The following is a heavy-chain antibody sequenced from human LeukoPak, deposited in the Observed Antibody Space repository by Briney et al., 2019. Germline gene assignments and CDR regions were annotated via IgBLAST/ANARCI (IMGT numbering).Heavy chain of an antibody. CDR2: ISYDGSNK. D-gene: IGHD3-3*01. J-gene: IGHJ3*02. CDR1: GFTFSSYA. CDR3: AKQYYDFWSDLWGAFDI. Sequence: GGSLRLSCAASGFTFSSYAMHWVRQAPGKGLEWVAVISYDGSNKYYADSVKGRFTISRDNSKNTLYLQMNSLRAEDTAVYYCAKQYYDFWSDLWGAFDIWGQGTMVTVSS. V-gene: IGHV3-30-3*02.